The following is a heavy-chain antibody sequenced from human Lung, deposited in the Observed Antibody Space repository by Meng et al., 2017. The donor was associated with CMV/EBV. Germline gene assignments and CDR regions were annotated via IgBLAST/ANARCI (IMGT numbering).Heavy chain of an antibody. CDR1: GFTFRSYA. V-gene: IGHV3-30-3*01. D-gene: IGHD3-16*01. Sequence: LAASGFTFRSYAMHWVRQAPGKGLEWVAVISYDGSNKYYADSVKGRFTISRDNSKNTLYLQMNNLRAEDTAVYYCARGWGLYSWFDPWGQGTLVTVSS. J-gene: IGHJ5*02. CDR3: ARGWGLYSWFDP. CDR2: ISYDGSNK.